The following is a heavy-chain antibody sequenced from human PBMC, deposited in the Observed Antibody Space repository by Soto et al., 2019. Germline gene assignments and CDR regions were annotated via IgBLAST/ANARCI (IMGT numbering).Heavy chain of an antibody. V-gene: IGHV4-59*01. CDR1: GGSISSYY. CDR3: ARDRSESYFDY. J-gene: IGHJ4*02. D-gene: IGHD3-3*01. CDR2: IYYSGST. Sequence: SETLSLTCTVSGGSISSYYWSWIRQPPGKGLEWIGYIYYSGSTNYNPSLKSRVTISVVTSKNQFSLKLSCVTAADTAVYYCARDRSESYFDYWGQGTLVTVSS.